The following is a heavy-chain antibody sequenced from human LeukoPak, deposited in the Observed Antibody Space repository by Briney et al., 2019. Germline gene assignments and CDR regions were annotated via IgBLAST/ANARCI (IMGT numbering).Heavy chain of an antibody. J-gene: IGHJ3*02. D-gene: IGHD6-19*01. Sequence: GGSLRLSCAASGFTFSSYAMHWVRRAPGKGLEWVAVISYDGSNKYYADSVKGRFTISRDNSKNTLYQQMNSLRAEDTAVYYCAYDSSGWYEAFDIWGQGTMVTVSS. CDR2: ISYDGSNK. V-gene: IGHV3-30-3*01. CDR1: GFTFSSYA. CDR3: AYDSSGWYEAFDI.